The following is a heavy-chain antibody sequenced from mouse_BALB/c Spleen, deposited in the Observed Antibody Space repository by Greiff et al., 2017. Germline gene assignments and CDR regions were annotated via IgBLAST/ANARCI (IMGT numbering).Heavy chain of an antibody. CDR1: GFNIKDYY. D-gene: IGHD2-1*01. CDR2: IDPENGNT. Sequence: VQLQQSGAELVRPGALVKLSCKASGFNIKDYYMHWVKQRPEQGMEWIGWIDPENGNTIYDPKFQGKASITAGTSSNTAYLQLSILTSEDTAVYYCAGGYGNSWFAEWGEGSLVTVPA. V-gene: IGHV14-1*02. CDR3: AGGYGNSWFAE. J-gene: IGHJ3*01.